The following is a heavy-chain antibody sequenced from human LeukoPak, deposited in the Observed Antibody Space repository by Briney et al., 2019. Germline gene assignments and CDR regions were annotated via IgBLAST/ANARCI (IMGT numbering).Heavy chain of an antibody. V-gene: IGHV4-38-2*02. D-gene: IGHD4-11*01. J-gene: IGHJ4*02. CDR1: GYSISSGYY. CDR2: IYHSGNI. CDR3: ARDYRTYHFDY. Sequence: SETLSLTCSVSGYSISSGYYWGWIRQPPGKGLEWIGSIYHSGNIYDNPSLRSRVTISVDSSKNQFSLKLSSVTAADTAVYYCARDYRTYHFDYWGQGTLVTVTS.